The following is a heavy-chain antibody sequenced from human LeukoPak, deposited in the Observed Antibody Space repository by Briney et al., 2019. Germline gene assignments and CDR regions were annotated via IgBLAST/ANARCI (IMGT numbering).Heavy chain of an antibody. J-gene: IGHJ4*02. CDR1: GFTFSTYG. CDR3: ARVLGNNYDGSGPSLY. Sequence: GGSLRLSCAASGFTFSTYGMHWVRQAPGKGLEWVAVISYDGSNKYYADSVKGRFTISRDNAKNSLYLQMNSLRGEDTAVYYCARVLGNNYDGSGPSLYWGQGTLVTVSS. CDR2: ISYDGSNK. V-gene: IGHV3-30*03. D-gene: IGHD3-22*01.